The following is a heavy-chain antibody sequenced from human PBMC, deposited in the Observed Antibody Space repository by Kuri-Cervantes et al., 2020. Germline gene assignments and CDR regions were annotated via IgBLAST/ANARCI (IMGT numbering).Heavy chain of an antibody. CDR2: ISSSSSYI. V-gene: IGHV3-21*01. CDR1: GFTFSNYW. D-gene: IGHD2-8*02. Sequence: EYLKISCAASGFTFSNYWMHWVRQAPGKGLEWVSSISSSSSYIYYADSVKGRFTISRDNAKNSLYLQMNSLRAEDTAVYYCARGGYCTGGVCYRLAGYYYYMDGWGKGTTVTVSS. J-gene: IGHJ6*03. CDR3: ARGGYCTGGVCYRLAGYYYYMDG.